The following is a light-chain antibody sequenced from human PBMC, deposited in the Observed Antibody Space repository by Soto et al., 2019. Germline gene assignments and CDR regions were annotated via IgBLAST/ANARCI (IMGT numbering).Light chain of an antibody. CDR2: DAS. Sequence: EILLTQSPATLSLSPGERASLSCRASQYVSSYLAWYQQKPGQAPRLPIYDASNRATGIPARFSGSGSGTDFTLTISSLEPEDFAVYYCQQRSIFGPGTKVDIK. CDR1: QYVSSY. J-gene: IGKJ3*01. V-gene: IGKV3-11*01. CDR3: QQRSI.